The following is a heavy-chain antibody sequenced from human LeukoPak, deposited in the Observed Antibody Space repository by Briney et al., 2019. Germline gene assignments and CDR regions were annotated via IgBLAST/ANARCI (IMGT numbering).Heavy chain of an antibody. CDR3: ASRGIADY. V-gene: IGHV3-21*01. CDR1: GFTFDDYA. CDR2: ISSSSSYI. D-gene: IGHD6-13*01. Sequence: GRSLRLSCAASGFTFDDYAMHWVRQAPGKGLEWVSSISSSSSYIYYADSVKGRFTISRDNAKNSLYLQMNSLRAEGTAVYYCASRGIADYWGQGTLVTVSS. J-gene: IGHJ4*02.